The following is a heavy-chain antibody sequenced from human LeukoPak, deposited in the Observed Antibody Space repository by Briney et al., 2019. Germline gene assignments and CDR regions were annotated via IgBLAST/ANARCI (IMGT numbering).Heavy chain of an antibody. Sequence: GRSLRLSCAASGFTFSSYAMHWVRQAPGKGLEWVAVISYDGSNKYYADSVKGRFTISRDNSKNTLYLQMNSLRAEDTAVYYCAKDELPGLGYCSGGSCYFIDYWGQGTLVTVSS. V-gene: IGHV3-30*04. CDR3: AKDELPGLGYCSGGSCYFIDY. CDR1: GFTFSSYA. D-gene: IGHD2-15*01. CDR2: ISYDGSNK. J-gene: IGHJ4*02.